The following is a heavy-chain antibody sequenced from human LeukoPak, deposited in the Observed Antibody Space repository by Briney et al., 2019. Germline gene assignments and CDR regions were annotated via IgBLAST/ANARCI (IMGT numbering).Heavy chain of an antibody. V-gene: IGHV3-7*01. J-gene: IGHJ4*02. CDR2: IKQEGSEK. Sequence: GGSLRLSCAASGFTFSSYWMSWVRQAPGKGLERVANIKQEGSEKYYVDSVKGRFTISRDNAKNSLYLQMNSLRAEDTAVYYCARLKLLWSNYFDYWGRGTLVTVSS. CDR3: ARLKLLWSNYFDY. D-gene: IGHD2-2*01. CDR1: GFTFSSYW.